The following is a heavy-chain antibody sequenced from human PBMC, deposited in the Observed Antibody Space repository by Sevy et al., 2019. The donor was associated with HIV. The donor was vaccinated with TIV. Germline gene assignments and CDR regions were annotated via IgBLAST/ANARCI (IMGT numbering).Heavy chain of an antibody. J-gene: IGHJ4*02. D-gene: IGHD3-10*01. CDR1: GFTFSSYG. Sequence: GGPLRLSCAASGFTFSSYGMHWVRQAPGKGLEWVEVIWYDGSNKYYADSVKGRFTISRDNSKNTLYLQMSSLRAEDTAVYYGARCFGSGSYGFDSWGQGTLVTVSS. V-gene: IGHV3-33*01. CDR3: ARCFGSGSYGFDS. CDR2: IWYDGSNK.